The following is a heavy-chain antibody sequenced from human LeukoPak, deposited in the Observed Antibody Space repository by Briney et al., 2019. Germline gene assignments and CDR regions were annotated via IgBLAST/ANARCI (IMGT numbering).Heavy chain of an antibody. J-gene: IGHJ4*02. CDR2: INHFGTET. CDR3: ARRAGAYSHPYDY. V-gene: IGHV3-7*03. Sequence: GGSLRLSCAASDFTFRSYWMSWVRQAPGKRLEWVANINHFGTETNYVASVKGRFTISRDNSKNTLYLQMNSLRAEDTAVYYCARRAGAYSHPYDYWGQGTLVTVSS. CDR1: DFTFRSYW. D-gene: IGHD4/OR15-4a*01.